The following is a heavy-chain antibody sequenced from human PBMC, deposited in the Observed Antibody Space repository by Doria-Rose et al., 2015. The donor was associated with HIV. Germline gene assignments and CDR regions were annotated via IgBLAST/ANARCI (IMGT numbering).Heavy chain of an antibody. V-gene: IGHV4-59*01. CDR1: GGSISHYY. CDR2: IFYTGST. D-gene: IGHD1-26*01. CDR3: ARVLSGTYDY. J-gene: IGHJ4*02. Sequence: QVQLQESGPGLVKPSETLSLTCSVSGGSISHYYWSWIRQPPGKGLEHIGDIFYTGSTNYSPSLKSRVSISIDASKNKFSLRLSSVTAADTAVYYCARVLSGTYDYWGQGTLDTVSS.